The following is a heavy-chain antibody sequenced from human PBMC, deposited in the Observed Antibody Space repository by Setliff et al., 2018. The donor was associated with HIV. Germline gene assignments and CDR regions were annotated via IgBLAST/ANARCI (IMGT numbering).Heavy chain of an antibody. J-gene: IGHJ4*02. CDR1: GYTFTTYG. V-gene: IGHV1-18*01. Sequence: ASVNVSCKASGYTFTTYGISWVRQAPGQGLEWMGWISTYNGDTNYVQKLQGRVTMTTDTSTSTAYMELRSLRSDDTAVYYCARSRNSILTGYYPTADFDYWGQGTLVTVSS. CDR3: ARSRNSILTGYYPTADFDY. D-gene: IGHD3-9*01. CDR2: ISTYNGDT.